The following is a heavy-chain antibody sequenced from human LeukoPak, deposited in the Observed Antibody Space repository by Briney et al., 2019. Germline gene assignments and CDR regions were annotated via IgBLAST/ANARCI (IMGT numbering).Heavy chain of an antibody. CDR1: GGTFSSYA. CDR2: IIPILGIA. D-gene: IGHD2-2*02. Sequence: SVKVSCKASGGTFSSYAISWVRQAPGQGLEWMGRIIPILGIANYAQKFQGRVTITADKSTSTAYMELSSLRSEDTAVYYCARGPIVVVPAAKPQYYYYYGMDVWGQGTTVTVSS. J-gene: IGHJ6*02. V-gene: IGHV1-69*04. CDR3: ARGPIVVVPAAKPQYYYYYGMDV.